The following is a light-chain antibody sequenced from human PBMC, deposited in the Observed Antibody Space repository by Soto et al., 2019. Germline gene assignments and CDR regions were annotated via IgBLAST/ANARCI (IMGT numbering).Light chain of an antibody. J-gene: IGKJ1*01. CDR1: QSVSSW. Sequence: IQMTQSPSTLSASVGDRFTMTCRASQSVSSWLAWYQQKPGKAPKLLIYKASSLESGVPSRFSGSGSGTEFTLTISSLQPDDFATYYCQQYNSYSWTFGQGTKV. CDR2: KAS. V-gene: IGKV1-5*03. CDR3: QQYNSYSWT.